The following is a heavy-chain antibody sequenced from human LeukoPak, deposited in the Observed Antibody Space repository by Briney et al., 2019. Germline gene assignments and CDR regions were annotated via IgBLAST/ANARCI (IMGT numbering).Heavy chain of an antibody. Sequence: SETLSLTCSVYGESLNGHYWIWMRQPPGKGREWIGESSDSGGTKFNPSLKSRVTISADTSKNQFSLKLSSVTAADTAVYHCAKNGQSGFSFDPWGQGTLVTVSS. D-gene: IGHD1-26*01. CDR1: GESLNGHY. V-gene: IGHV4-34*01. CDR3: AKNGQSGFSFDP. CDR2: SSDSGGT. J-gene: IGHJ5*02.